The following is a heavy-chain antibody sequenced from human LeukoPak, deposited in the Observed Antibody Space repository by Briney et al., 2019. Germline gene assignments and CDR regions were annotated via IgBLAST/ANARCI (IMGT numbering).Heavy chain of an antibody. CDR3: ARYVHCSSTSCLGYYYYGMDV. V-gene: IGHV4-34*01. CDR1: GGSISSYY. Sequence: SETLSLTCTVSGGSISSYYWSWIRQPPGKGLEWIGEINHSGSTNYNPSLKSRVAISVDTSKNQFSLKLSSVTAADTAVYYCARYVHCSSTSCLGYYYYGMDVWGQGTTVTVSS. CDR2: INHSGST. D-gene: IGHD2-2*01. J-gene: IGHJ6*02.